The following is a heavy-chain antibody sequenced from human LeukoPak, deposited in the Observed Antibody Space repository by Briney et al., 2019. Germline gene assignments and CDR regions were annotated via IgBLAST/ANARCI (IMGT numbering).Heavy chain of an antibody. D-gene: IGHD3-10*01. Sequence: PSETLSPTCTVSGASISNSDRYWGWIRQPPGTGLEWIGSIYYSGITYHNPSLKSRVTISVDTSNNQFSLKMSSVTAADTAVYFCARHQEGMVRGVLYYLDVWGKGTTVIISS. CDR2: IYYSGIT. CDR3: ARHQEGMVRGVLYYLDV. J-gene: IGHJ6*03. CDR1: GASISNSDRY. V-gene: IGHV4-39*01.